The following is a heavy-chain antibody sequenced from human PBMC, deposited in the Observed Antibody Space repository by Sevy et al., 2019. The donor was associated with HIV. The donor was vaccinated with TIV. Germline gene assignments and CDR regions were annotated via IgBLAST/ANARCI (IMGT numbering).Heavy chain of an antibody. J-gene: IGHJ5*02. V-gene: IGHV3-7*01. Sequence: GGSLRLSCAASRFTFSSFWMSWVRQAPGKGLEWVANIKQDGSEKYYVDSVKGRFTISRDNAKKSLYLQMNSLRVEDTAVYYCARGSRYYYDSSGQEWFDPWGQGTLVTVSS. D-gene: IGHD3-22*01. CDR1: RFTFSSFW. CDR3: ARGSRYYYDSSGQEWFDP. CDR2: IKQDGSEK.